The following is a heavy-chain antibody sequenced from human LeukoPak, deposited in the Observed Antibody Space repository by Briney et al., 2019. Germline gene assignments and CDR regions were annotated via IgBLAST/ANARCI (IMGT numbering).Heavy chain of an antibody. J-gene: IGHJ4*02. CDR2: ISSSSSYI. CDR3: ARDSVAVAGTWDY. V-gene: IGHV3-21*01. Sequence: PGGSLRLSCAASGFTFSSYNMNWVRQAPGKGLEWVSSISSSSSYIYYADSVKGRFTISRDNAKNSLYLQMNSLRAEDTAVYYCARDSVAVAGTWDYWGQGTLVTVSS. D-gene: IGHD6-19*01. CDR1: GFTFSSYN.